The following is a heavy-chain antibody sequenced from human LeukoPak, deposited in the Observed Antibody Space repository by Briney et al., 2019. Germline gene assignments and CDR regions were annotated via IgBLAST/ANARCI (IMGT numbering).Heavy chain of an antibody. CDR1: GYSFTIYW. J-gene: IGHJ4*02. D-gene: IGHD2-2*01. CDR2: IYPGDSDT. CDR3: ARHGGYCSSTSCYAGY. V-gene: IGHV5-51*01. Sequence: GESLQISCKASGYSFTIYWIGWVRQMPGKGLEWMGIIYPGDSDTRYSPSFQGQVTISADKSISTAYLQWSSLKASDTAMYYCARHGGYCSSTSCYAGYWGQGTLVTVSS.